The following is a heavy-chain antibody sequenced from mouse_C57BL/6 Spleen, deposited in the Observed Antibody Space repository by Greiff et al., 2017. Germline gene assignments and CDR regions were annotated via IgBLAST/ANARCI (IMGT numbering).Heavy chain of an antibody. CDR3: ARSFYYDYDVFDY. CDR1: GYAFSSYW. J-gene: IGHJ2*01. Sequence: VQLQQSGAELVKPGASVKISCKASGYAFSSYWMNWVQQRPGKGLEWIGQLYPGDGDTNYNGKFKGKATLTADKSSSTAYMQLSSLTSEDSAVYFCARSFYYDYDVFDYWGQGTTLTVSS. V-gene: IGHV1-80*01. D-gene: IGHD2-4*01. CDR2: LYPGDGDT.